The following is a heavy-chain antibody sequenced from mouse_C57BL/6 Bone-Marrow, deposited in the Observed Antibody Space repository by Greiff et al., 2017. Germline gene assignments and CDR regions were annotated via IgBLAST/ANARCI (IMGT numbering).Heavy chain of an antibody. D-gene: IGHD3-2*02. CDR3: AGGSSLDY. V-gene: IGHV1-59*01. CDR1: GYTFTSYW. Sequence: VQLQQPGAELVRPGTSVKLSCKASGYTFTSYWMHWVKQMPGQGLEWIGVIDPSDSYTNYHQKFKGKATLTVDTSSSTAYMQLSSLTSEDSAVYYCAGGSSLDYWGQGTSVTVSS. CDR2: IDPSDSYT. J-gene: IGHJ4*01.